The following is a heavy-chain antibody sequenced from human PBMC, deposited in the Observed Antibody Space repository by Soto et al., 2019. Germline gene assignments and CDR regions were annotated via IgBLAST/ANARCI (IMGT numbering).Heavy chain of an antibody. CDR2: INPYNGNT. Sequence: QVQLVQSGAEVKKPGASVKFTCKASGYTFTNYVISWVRQAPGQGLEWIGWINPYNGNTNYAQKFQDRVTMTAATSTNTAYMELTSLRSDDTALYYCARGTAAIPVASDYYCDYWGQGTLVSVSS. V-gene: IGHV1-18*04. J-gene: IGHJ4*02. CDR3: ARGTAAIPVASDYYCDY. D-gene: IGHD6-19*01. CDR1: GYTFTNYV.